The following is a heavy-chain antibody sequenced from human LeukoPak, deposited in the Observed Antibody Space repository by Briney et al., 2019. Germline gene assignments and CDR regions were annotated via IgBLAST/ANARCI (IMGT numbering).Heavy chain of an antibody. D-gene: IGHD2/OR15-2a*01. CDR2: ISGSGDST. V-gene: IGHV3-23*01. CDR3: AKIPQVGTTSVPNFDS. CDR1: GFTFSNYA. J-gene: IGHJ4*02. Sequence: GGSLRLSCAASGFTFSNYAINWVRQPPGKGLEWVSIISGSGDSTYYADSVKGRFTISRDNSRNTLYLQMSSLRVEDTAVYYCAKIPQVGTTSVPNFDSWGQGTLVTVSS.